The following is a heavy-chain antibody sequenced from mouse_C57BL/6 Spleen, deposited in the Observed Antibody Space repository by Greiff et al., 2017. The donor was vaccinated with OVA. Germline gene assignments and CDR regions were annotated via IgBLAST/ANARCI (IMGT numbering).Heavy chain of an antibody. Sequence: QVQLQQPGAELVKPGASVKISCKASGYAFSSYWMNWVKQRPGKGLEWIGRIYPEDGDTNYNGKFKGKATMTADKSSSTAYMQLSSLTSEDSAVYFCAREGNYAYAMDYWGQGTSVTVSS. CDR2: IYPEDGDT. D-gene: IGHD2-1*01. CDR1: GYAFSSYW. J-gene: IGHJ4*01. V-gene: IGHV1-80*01. CDR3: AREGNYAYAMDY.